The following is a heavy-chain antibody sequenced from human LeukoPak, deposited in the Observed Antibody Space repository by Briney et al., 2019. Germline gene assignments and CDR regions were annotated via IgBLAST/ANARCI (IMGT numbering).Heavy chain of an antibody. V-gene: IGHV4-30-4*01. D-gene: IGHD3-22*01. CDR2: IYYSGST. CDR1: GGSISSGDYY. CDR3: ARVSYYYDSSGYPLDY. Sequence: PSQTLSLTCTVSGGSISSGDYYWRWIRQPPGKGLEWIGYIYYSGSTYYNPSLKSRATISVDMSKNQFSLKLSSVTAADTAVYYCARVSYYYDSSGYPLDYWGQGTLVTVSS. J-gene: IGHJ4*02.